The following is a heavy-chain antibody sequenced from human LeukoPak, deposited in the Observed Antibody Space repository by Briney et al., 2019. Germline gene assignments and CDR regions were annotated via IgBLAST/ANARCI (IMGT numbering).Heavy chain of an antibody. J-gene: IGHJ3*01. CDR3: ARAYYSTSWYGV. CDR2: INRSGNT. CDR1: GGSFSGYY. V-gene: IGHV4-34*01. D-gene: IGHD2-2*01. Sequence: SETLSLTCAVYGGSFSGYYWSWIRQPPGKGLEWIGEINRSGNTNYNPSLKSRVTILLDTSKNHFSVRLSSVTAADTAVYYCARAYYSTSWYGVWGQGTLVTVSS.